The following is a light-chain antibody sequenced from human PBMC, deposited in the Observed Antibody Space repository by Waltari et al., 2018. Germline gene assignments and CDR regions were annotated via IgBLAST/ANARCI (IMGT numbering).Light chain of an antibody. V-gene: IGKV6-21*01. CDR1: QNIGTD. CDR3: HQSGSLPFT. CDR2: YAS. J-gene: IGKJ3*01. Sequence: ELVLTQSPDFQSATPNEKVTITCRASQNIGTDLHWYQQKPYQSPNLLIRYASQSFSGVPSRFSGSGSGTTFTLTISSLQAEDAATYYCHQSGSLPFTFGPGTKVDIK.